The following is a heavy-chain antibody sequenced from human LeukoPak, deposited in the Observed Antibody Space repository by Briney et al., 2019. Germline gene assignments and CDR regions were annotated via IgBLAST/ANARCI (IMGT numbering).Heavy chain of an antibody. J-gene: IGHJ3*02. D-gene: IGHD3-3*01. CDR2: IYYSGST. Sequence: SQTLSLTCTVSGGSISSGSYYWSWIRQPPGKGLEWIGYIYYSGSTYYNPSLKSRVTISVDTSKNQFSLKLSSVTAADTAVYYCAREDEWLLDSLPDEAFDIWGQGTMVTVSS. CDR1: GGSISSGSYY. V-gene: IGHV4-30-4*01. CDR3: AREDEWLLDSLPDEAFDI.